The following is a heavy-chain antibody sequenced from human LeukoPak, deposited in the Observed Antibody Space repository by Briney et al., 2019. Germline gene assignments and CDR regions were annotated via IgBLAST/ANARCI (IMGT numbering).Heavy chain of an antibody. CDR2: ISAYNGNT. V-gene: IGHV1-18*01. J-gene: IGHJ6*02. Sequence: ASVKVSCKASGYTFTSYGISWVRQAPGQGLEWMGWISAYNGNTNYAQKLQGRVTMATDTSTSTAYMELRSLRSDDTAVYYCARDQLLSRRYYYYYYGMDVWGQGTTVTVSS. D-gene: IGHD2-2*01. CDR1: GYTFTSYG. CDR3: ARDQLLSRRYYYYYYGMDV.